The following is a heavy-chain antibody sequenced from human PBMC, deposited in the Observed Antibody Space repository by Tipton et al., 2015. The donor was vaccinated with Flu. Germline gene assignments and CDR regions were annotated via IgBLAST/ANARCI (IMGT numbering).Heavy chain of an antibody. J-gene: IGHJ6*02. V-gene: IGHV1-8*01. Sequence: QVQLVQSGAEVKKPGASVKVSCKASGYTFTSYDINWVRQATGQGLEWMGWMNPNSGNTGYAQKFQGRVTMTRNTPISTAYMELSSLRSEDTAVYYCARGRSDFWSGSNYYYYYGMDVWGQGTTVTVSS. D-gene: IGHD3-3*01. CDR2: MNPNSGNT. CDR1: GYTFTSYD. CDR3: ARGRSDFWSGSNYYYYYGMDV.